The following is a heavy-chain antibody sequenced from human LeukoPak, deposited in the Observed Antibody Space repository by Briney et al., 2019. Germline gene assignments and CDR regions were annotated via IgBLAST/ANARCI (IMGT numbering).Heavy chain of an antibody. CDR2: ISDSGGRT. D-gene: IGHD3-22*01. J-gene: IGHJ4*02. CDR1: GITLSNYG. CDR3: AKRGVVIRVILVGFHKEAYYFDS. V-gene: IGHV3-23*01. Sequence: GGSLRLSCAVSGITLSNYGISWVRRAPGKGLECVAGISDSGGRTNYADSVKGRFTISRDNPKNTLYLQMNSLRAEDTAVYFCAKRGVVIRVILVGFHKEAYYFDSWGQGALVTVSS.